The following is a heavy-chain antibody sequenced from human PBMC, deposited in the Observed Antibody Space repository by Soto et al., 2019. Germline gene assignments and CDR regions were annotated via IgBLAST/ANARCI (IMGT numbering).Heavy chain of an antibody. J-gene: IGHJ6*02. CDR3: AKGQHCSTTSCYFYYYGVDV. D-gene: IGHD2-2*01. Sequence: PGGSLRVSCAASGFTFSSYCMHWVRQPPGKGLVWVSRINSDGSSTYYADSVKGRFTISRDNARNTLYLQINSLRAEDTAVYYCAKGQHCSTTSCYFYYYGVDVWGQGTTVTVSS. CDR1: GFTFSSYC. V-gene: IGHV3-74*01. CDR2: INSDGSST.